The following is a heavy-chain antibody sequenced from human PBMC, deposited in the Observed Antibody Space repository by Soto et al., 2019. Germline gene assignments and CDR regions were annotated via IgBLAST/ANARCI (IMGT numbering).Heavy chain of an antibody. CDR1: GGSFRTSA. D-gene: IGHD1-1*01. Sequence: QVQLVQSGAEVKKPGSSVKVSCKASGGSFRTSAISWVRQAPGQGLEWVGGIMPVFRRPKYAQNFQDRVTITADESTSTAYMELNSLKSEDTAVYYCASDKDRLQLGGNYYFILDVWGQGTAVTVSS. CDR2: IMPVFRRP. CDR3: ASDKDRLQLGGNYYFILDV. J-gene: IGHJ6*02. V-gene: IGHV1-69*12.